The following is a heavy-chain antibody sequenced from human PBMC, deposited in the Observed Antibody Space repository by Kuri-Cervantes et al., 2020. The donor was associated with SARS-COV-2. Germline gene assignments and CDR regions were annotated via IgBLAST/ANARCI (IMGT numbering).Heavy chain of an antibody. J-gene: IGHJ3*02. Sequence: GESLKISCAASGFAFSNYAMHWVRQAPGKGLERVAVISYDGSNKYYADSVKGRFTISRDNAKNSLYLQMNSLRAEDTAVYYCARDRPSNYYGSGSSLDAFDIWVQGTMVTVSS. CDR3: ARDRPSNYYGSGSSLDAFDI. D-gene: IGHD3-10*01. CDR1: GFAFSNYA. V-gene: IGHV3-30-3*01. CDR2: ISYDGSNK.